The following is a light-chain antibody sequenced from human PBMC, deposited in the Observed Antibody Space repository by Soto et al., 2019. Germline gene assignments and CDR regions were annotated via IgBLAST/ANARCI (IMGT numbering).Light chain of an antibody. CDR2: EVT. CDR3: NSYAGSNVFV. V-gene: IGLV2-14*01. J-gene: IGLJ1*01. CDR1: STDIGAYNY. Sequence: QSALTQPASVSGSPGQSITISCTGTSTDIGAYNYVSWYQQHPGKAPKLLIYEVTNRPSGVSNRFSGSKSGNTASLTISGLQAEDEANYYCNSYAGSNVFVFGTGTKVTVL.